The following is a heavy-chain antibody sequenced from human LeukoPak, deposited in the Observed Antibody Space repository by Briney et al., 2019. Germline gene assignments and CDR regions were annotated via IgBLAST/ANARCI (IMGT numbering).Heavy chain of an antibody. V-gene: IGHV4-59*08. D-gene: IGHD3-16*01. CDR2: ISYSGST. CDR1: GDAISSHY. J-gene: IGHJ3*02. Sequence: SETLSLTCTVSGDAISSHYWSWIRPPPGKGPEWIGYISYSGSTEYTPSLSSRVTISIDTARNQFSLKLTSVTAADTALYYCSRHRGSDGFDIWGQGTKVTVSS. CDR3: SRHRGSDGFDI.